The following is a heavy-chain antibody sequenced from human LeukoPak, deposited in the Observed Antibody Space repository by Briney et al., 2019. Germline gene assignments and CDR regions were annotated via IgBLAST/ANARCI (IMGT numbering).Heavy chain of an antibody. CDR1: GYTFTSYG. Sequence: GASVKVSCKASGYTFTSYGISWVRQAPGQGLEWMGWFNTYNGHTNYVQKFQGRVTMTTDTSTTTAYMELRGLRSDDTAVFYCARGTSSGYPYYYFYYMDVWGKGTTVTVSS. J-gene: IGHJ6*03. D-gene: IGHD3-22*01. CDR2: FNTYNGHT. CDR3: ARGTSSGYPYYYFYYMDV. V-gene: IGHV1-18*01.